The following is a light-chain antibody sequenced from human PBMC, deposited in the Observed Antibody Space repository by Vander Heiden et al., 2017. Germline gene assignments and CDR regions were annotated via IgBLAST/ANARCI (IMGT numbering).Light chain of an antibody. V-gene: IGLV1-47*01. CDR2: RDN. Sequence: QSVLSPPPSASGTPGQRVTISFSRCSSNFGSNYVYGYQQLPGTAPKLLIYRDNQRPSGVPDRFSGSKSGTSASLAMSGLRSEDEADYYCAAWDASLSGRVVFGGGTELTVL. J-gene: IGLJ2*01. CDR3: AAWDASLSGRVV. CDR1: SSNFGSNY.